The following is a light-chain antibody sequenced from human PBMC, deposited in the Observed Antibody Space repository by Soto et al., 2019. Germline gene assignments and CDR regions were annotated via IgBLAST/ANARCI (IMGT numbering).Light chain of an antibody. CDR3: QQYGNSRWT. CDR2: DAS. V-gene: IGKV3-20*01. Sequence: EIVLTQSPGTLSLSPGERATLSCRASQSVSSSYLAWYQQKLGQAPRLLIYDASSRATGVSDRFSGSGSGTDLTLTIRRLEPEDSAVYYCQQYGNSRWTFGQGTKVEIK. CDR1: QSVSSSY. J-gene: IGKJ1*01.